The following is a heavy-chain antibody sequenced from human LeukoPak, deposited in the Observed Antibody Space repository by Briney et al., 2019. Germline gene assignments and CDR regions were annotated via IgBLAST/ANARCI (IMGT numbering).Heavy chain of an antibody. CDR3: ARDRGTWNDDGFDY. CDR1: SGSFSGYY. Sequence: SETLSLTCAVYSGSFSGYYWSWIRQPPGKGLEWIGEINHSGSTNYNPSLKSRVTISVDTSKNQFSLKLSSVTAADTAVYYCARDRGTWNDDGFDYWGQGTLVTVSS. J-gene: IGHJ4*02. D-gene: IGHD1-1*01. V-gene: IGHV4-34*01. CDR2: INHSGST.